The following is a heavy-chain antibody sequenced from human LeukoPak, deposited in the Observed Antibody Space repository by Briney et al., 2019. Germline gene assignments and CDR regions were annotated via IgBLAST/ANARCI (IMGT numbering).Heavy chain of an antibody. J-gene: IGHJ4*02. D-gene: IGHD3-10*01. Sequence: GGSLRLSCAASGITFKNYNMNWVRQAPGKGLEWVAFIGSASSYVYADSVKGRFTISRDNSKNTLYLQMNSLRTEDTAGYYCARGSTVISFYYFDNWGQGTLVTVSS. CDR1: GITFKNYN. CDR3: ARGSTVISFYYFDN. CDR2: IGSASSYV. V-gene: IGHV3-21*01.